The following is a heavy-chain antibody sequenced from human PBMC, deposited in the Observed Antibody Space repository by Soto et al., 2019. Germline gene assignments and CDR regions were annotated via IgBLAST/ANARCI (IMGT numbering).Heavy chain of an antibody. V-gene: IGHV4-34*01. CDR3: ARGLKHQTGNWFDP. D-gene: IGHD3-16*01. CDR2: INHSGST. Sequence: SETLSLTCAVYGGSFSGYYWSWIRQPPGKGLEWIGEINHSGSTNYNPSLESRVTISVDTSKNQFSLKLSSVTAADTAVYYCARGLKHQTGNWFDPWGQGTLVTVSS. J-gene: IGHJ5*02. CDR1: GGSFSGYY.